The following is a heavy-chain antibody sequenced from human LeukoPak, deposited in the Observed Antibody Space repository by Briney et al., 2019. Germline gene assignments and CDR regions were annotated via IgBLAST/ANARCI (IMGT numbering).Heavy chain of an antibody. J-gene: IGHJ5*02. D-gene: IGHD1-26*01. Sequence: SETLSLTCAVYGGSFSGYYWSWIRQPPGKGLEWIGEINHSGSTNYNPSLKSRVTISVDTSKHQFSLKLSSVTAADTAVYYCATYIVGATQAWGQGTLVTVSS. V-gene: IGHV4-34*01. CDR3: ATYIVGATQA. CDR2: INHSGST. CDR1: GGSFSGYY.